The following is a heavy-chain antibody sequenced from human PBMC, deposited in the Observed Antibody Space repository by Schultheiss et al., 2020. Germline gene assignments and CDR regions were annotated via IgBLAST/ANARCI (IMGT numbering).Heavy chain of an antibody. CDR1: GYTFTSYD. J-gene: IGHJ6*02. V-gene: IGHV1-8*01. CDR2: MNPNSGNT. Sequence: ASVKVSCKASGYTFTSYDINWVRQATGQGLEWMGWMNPNSGNTGYAQKFQGRVTMTRNTSISTAYMELSSLRSEDTAVYYCARAAGISYDIVYGMDVWGQGTTVTVSS. CDR3: ARAAGISYDIVYGMDV. D-gene: IGHD3-9*01.